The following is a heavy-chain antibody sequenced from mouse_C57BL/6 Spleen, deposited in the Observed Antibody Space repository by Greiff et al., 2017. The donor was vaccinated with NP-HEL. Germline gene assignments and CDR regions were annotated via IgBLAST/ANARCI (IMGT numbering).Heavy chain of an antibody. J-gene: IGHJ4*01. D-gene: IGHD2-1*01. Sequence: EVKLMESGGGLVKPGGSLKLSCAASGFTFSSYAMSWVRQTPEKRLEWVATISDGGSYTYYPDNVKGRFTISRDNAKNNLYLQMSHLKSEDTAMYYCARDGNYPSSMTMDYWGQGTSVTVSS. V-gene: IGHV5-4*01. CDR2: ISDGGSYT. CDR1: GFTFSSYA. CDR3: ARDGNYPSSMTMDY.